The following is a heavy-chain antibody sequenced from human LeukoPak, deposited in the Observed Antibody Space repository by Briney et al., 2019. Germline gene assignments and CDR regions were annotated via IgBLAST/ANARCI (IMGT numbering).Heavy chain of an antibody. CDR3: AGCRWNYHYFEH. CDR2: IYSGGST. J-gene: IGHJ4*02. Sequence: GGSLRLSCAASGFXVSGNYITWVRQAPGKGLECVSVIYSGGSTYYADSVEGRFTISRDNSKNTLYLHMNSLRAEDTAVYYCAGCRWNYHYFEHWGQGTLVTVSS. V-gene: IGHV3-66*01. D-gene: IGHD1-7*01. CDR1: GFXVSGNY.